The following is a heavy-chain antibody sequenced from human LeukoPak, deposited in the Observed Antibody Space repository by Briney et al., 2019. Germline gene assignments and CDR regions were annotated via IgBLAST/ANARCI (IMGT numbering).Heavy chain of an antibody. CDR1: GGSISSGGYY. V-gene: IGHV4-39*07. J-gene: IGHJ5*02. D-gene: IGHD5-18*01. CDR3: ARGRDTAMVTNFRWFDP. CDR2: INHSGST. Sequence: SETLSLTCTVSGGSISSGGYYWSWIRQPPGKGLEWIGEINHSGSTNYNPSLKSRVTISVDTSKNQFSLKLSSVTAADTAVYYCARGRDTAMVTNFRWFDPWGQGTLVTVSS.